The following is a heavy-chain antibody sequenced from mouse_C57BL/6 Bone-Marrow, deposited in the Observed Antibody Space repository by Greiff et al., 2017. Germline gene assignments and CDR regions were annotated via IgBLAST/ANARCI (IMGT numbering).Heavy chain of an antibody. CDR1: GFTFSDYY. V-gene: IGHV5-16*01. J-gene: IGHJ2*01. CDR2: INYDGSST. CDR3: ARALIYYGLFDY. Sequence: EVKLVESEGGLVQPGSSMKLSCTASGFTFSDYYMAWVRQVPEKGLEWVANINYDGSSTYYLDSLKSRFIISRDNAKNILYLQMSSLKSEYTATYYCARALIYYGLFDYWGQGTTLTVSS. D-gene: IGHD2-1*01.